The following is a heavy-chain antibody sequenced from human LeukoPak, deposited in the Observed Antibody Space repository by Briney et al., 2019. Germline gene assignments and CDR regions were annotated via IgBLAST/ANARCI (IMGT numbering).Heavy chain of an antibody. CDR2: ISAFNGNT. D-gene: IGHD1-26*01. J-gene: IGHJ6*03. V-gene: IGHV1-18*01. CDR3: ARELRIVGATQYYYYMDV. CDR1: GYTFTSYG. Sequence: ASVKVSCKASGYTFTSYGISWVRQAPGQGLEGMGWISAFNGNTNYAQKLQCRVTMTTDTSTSTAYMELRSLRSDDTAVYYCARELRIVGATQYYYYMDVWDKGTTVTVSS.